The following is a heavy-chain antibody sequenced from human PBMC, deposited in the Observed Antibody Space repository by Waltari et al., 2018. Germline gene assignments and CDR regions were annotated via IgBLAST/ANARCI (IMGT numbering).Heavy chain of an antibody. CDR3: ARAGLLGAFDV. CDR1: GFTFSRSW. D-gene: IGHD2-15*01. J-gene: IGHJ3*01. Sequence: EVQLVESGGGLVQPGGSLRLSCAASGFTFSRSWIHWVRQFPGKGLMWVSRINNDGSSTVYADSVKGRFTISRDDAKNTVSLQMNNLSAEDTALYYCARAGLLGAFDVWGQGTMVTVSS. V-gene: IGHV3-74*03. CDR2: INNDGSST.